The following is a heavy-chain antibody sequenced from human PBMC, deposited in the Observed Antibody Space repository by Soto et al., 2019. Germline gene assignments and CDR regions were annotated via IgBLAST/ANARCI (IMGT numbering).Heavy chain of an antibody. J-gene: IGHJ5*02. CDR3: ARARTSSCPVGCWFDP. D-gene: IGHD2-15*01. Sequence: QVQLVQSGAEVKKPGSSVKVSCKASGGTFSSYAISWVRQAPGQGLEWRGGIIPIFGTGNYAQKFQGRVTITADESTSTAYMELSSLRSEDTAVYSCARARTSSCPVGCWFDPWGQGTLVTVSS. CDR1: GGTFSSYA. CDR2: IIPIFGTG. V-gene: IGHV1-69*12.